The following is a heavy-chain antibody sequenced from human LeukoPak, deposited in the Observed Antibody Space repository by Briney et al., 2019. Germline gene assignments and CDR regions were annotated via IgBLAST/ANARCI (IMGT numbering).Heavy chain of an antibody. CDR2: IHHSGNT. V-gene: IGHV4-38-2*01. Sequence: SETLSLTCAVSGYSISRGYHWGWIRQPPGNGLEWIGSIHHSGNTYYNSSLKSRVTISVDTSKNQFSLKVNSVTAADTAVYYCARVGWNPDYWGQGTLVAVSS. CDR3: ARVGWNPDY. CDR1: GYSISRGYH. D-gene: IGHD1-1*01. J-gene: IGHJ4*02.